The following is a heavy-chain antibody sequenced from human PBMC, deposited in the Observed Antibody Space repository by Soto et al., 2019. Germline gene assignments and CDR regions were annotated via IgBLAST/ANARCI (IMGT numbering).Heavy chain of an antibody. V-gene: IGHV4-30-4*01. CDR3: ARLWHYDFWSAGGYFDY. J-gene: IGHJ4*02. CDR2: IYYSGST. Sequence: QVQLQESGPGLVKPSQTLSLTCTVSGGSISSGDYYWSWIRQPPGKGLEWIGYIYYSGSTYYNPSLKSRVTISVDTSKNQFSLKLSSVTAADTAVYYCARLWHYDFWSAGGYFDYWGQGTLVTVSS. D-gene: IGHD3-3*01. CDR1: GGSISSGDYY.